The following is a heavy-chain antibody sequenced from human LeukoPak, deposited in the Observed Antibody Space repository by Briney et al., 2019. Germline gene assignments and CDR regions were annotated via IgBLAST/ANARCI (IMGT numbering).Heavy chain of an antibody. Sequence: SETLSLTCTVSGGSISSYYWSWIRQPAGKGLEWIGRVYTSGSTNYNPSLKSRVTMSVDTSKNQFSLKLSPVTAADTAVYYCARGRELGNWFDPWGQGTLVTVSS. CDR3: ARGRELGNWFDP. D-gene: IGHD1-26*01. CDR2: VYTSGST. CDR1: GGSISSYY. V-gene: IGHV4-4*07. J-gene: IGHJ5*02.